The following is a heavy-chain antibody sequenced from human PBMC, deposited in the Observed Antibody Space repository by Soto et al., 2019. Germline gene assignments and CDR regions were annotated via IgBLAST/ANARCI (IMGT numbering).Heavy chain of an antibody. CDR2: IWYDGSNK. V-gene: IGHV3-33*01. CDR3: ARDLGGSYFY. CDR1: RFTFSSYG. J-gene: IGHJ4*02. Sequence: ESGGGVVQPGRSLRLSCAASRFTFSSYGMHWVRQAPGKGLEWVAVIWYDGSNKYYADSVKGRFTISRDNSKNTLYLQMNSLRAEDTAVYYCARDLGGSYFYWGQGTLVTVSS. D-gene: IGHD1-26*01.